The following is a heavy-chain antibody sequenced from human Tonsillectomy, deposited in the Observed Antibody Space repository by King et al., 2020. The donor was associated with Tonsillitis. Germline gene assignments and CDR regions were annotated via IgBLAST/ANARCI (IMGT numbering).Heavy chain of an antibody. V-gene: IGHV3-30*04. J-gene: IGHJ3*02. Sequence: VQLVESGGGVVQPGTSLRLSCEVSAFTFRTFVLDWVRQAPGKGLEGGAVISYDGKNKVYADSVKGRFTISRDNSKNTLFMQLNSLRPEDTAVYYCAVRRDCSDSNCYNAFYIWGQGTMVTVSS. D-gene: IGHD2-2*02. CDR1: AFTFRTFV. CDR3: AVRRDCSDSNCYNAFYI. CDR2: ISYDGKNK.